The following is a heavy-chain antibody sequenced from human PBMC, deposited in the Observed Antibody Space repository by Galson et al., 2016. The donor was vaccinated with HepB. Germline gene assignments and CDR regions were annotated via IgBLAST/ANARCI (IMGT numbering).Heavy chain of an antibody. V-gene: IGHV3-53*01. CDR2: VYSDGST. D-gene: IGHD3-10*01. CDR3: AKDGYFASGSALYGMDV. Sequence: SLRLSCAASGFTVSSNYLSWVRQAPGKGLEWVSIVYSDGSTYYSDSVRGRFTISRDNSKTTGYLQMNSLRVEDTALYYCAKDGYFASGSALYGMDVWGQGTTVTVSS. CDR1: GFTVSSNY. J-gene: IGHJ6*02.